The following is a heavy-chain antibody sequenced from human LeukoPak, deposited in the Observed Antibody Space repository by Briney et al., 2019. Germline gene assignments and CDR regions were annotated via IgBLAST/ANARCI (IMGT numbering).Heavy chain of an antibody. CDR3: ARGGKSGWYNY. CDR2: IWYDGSNK. D-gene: IGHD6-19*01. V-gene: IGHV3-33*01. J-gene: IGHJ4*02. CDR1: GFTFSSYG. Sequence: PGGSLRLSCAASGFTFSSYGMHWVRQAPGKGLEWVAVIWYDGSNKYYADSVKGRFTISRDNAKNSLYLQMNSLRAEDTAVYYCARGGKSGWYNYWGQGTLVTVSS.